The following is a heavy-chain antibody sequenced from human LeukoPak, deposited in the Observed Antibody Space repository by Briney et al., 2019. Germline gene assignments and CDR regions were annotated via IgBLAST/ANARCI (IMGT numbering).Heavy chain of an antibody. J-gene: IGHJ4*02. CDR1: GFTFNGAW. V-gene: IGHV3-7*01. D-gene: IGHD1-1*01. Sequence: FTSSASGFTFNGAWLNCVRQAPGKGLEWVANLDPSGSQKRYVDSVKGRFTISEDNPGTSLYLEMNSLRAEDTAIYYCAIWTSGNFWGQGTLVTVSS. CDR2: LDPSGSQK. CDR3: AIWTSGNF.